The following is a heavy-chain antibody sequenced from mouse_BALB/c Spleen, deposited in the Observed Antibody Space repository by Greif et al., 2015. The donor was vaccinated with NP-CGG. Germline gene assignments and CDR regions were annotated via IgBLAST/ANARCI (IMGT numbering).Heavy chain of an antibody. J-gene: IGHJ4*01. CDR1: GFTFSDYY. CDR3: ASSYDYLMDY. CDR2: ISDGGSYT. Sequence: EVMLVESGGGLVKPGGSLKLSCAASGFTFSDYYMYWVRQTPEKRLEWVATISDGGSYTYYPDSVKGRFTISRDNAKNNLYLQMSSVKSEDTAMYYWASSYDYLMDYWGQGTSVTVSS. D-gene: IGHD2-4*01. V-gene: IGHV5-4*02.